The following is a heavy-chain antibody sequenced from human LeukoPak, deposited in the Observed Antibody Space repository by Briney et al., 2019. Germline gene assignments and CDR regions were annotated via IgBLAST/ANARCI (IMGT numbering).Heavy chain of an antibody. CDR3: ARDKEVAGIYYYYYYGMDV. CDR2: ISSSSSTI. Sequence: PGGSLRLSCAASGFTFSSYSMNWVRQAPGKGLEWVSYISSSSSTIYYADSVKGRFTISRDNAKNSLYLQMNSLRAEDTAVYYCARDKEVAGIYYYYYYGMDVWGQGTTVTVSS. D-gene: IGHD6-19*01. CDR1: GFTFSSYS. J-gene: IGHJ6*02. V-gene: IGHV3-48*01.